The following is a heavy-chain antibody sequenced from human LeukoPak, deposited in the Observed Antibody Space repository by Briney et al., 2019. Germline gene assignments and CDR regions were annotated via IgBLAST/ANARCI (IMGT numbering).Heavy chain of an antibody. CDR2: IYPRDGST. D-gene: IGHD2-21*01. Sequence: ASVNVSCKASGYTFTSNYIHWVRQAPGQGLEWMGMIYPRDGSTSYAQKFQGRVTVTRDTSTSTVHMELSGLRSEDTAVYYCARDQEGCGYWGQGTLVTVSS. CDR1: GYTFTSNY. CDR3: ARDQEGCGY. J-gene: IGHJ4*02. V-gene: IGHV1-46*01.